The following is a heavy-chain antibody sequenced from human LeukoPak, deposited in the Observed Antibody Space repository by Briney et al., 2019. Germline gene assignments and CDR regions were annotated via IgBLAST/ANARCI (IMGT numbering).Heavy chain of an antibody. Sequence: GASVKVSCKASGGTFSSYAISWVRQAPGQGLEWMGGIIPIFGTANYAQKFQGRVTITADESTSTAYMELSSLRSEDTAVYYCARGWTPPYCSSTSCPPDIWGQGTMVTVSS. CDR2: IIPIFGTA. V-gene: IGHV1-69*13. J-gene: IGHJ3*02. CDR3: ARGWTPPYCSSTSCPPDI. CDR1: GGTFSSYA. D-gene: IGHD2-2*01.